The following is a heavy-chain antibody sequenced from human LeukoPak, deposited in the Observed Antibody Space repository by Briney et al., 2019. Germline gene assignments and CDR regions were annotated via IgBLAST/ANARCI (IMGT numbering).Heavy chain of an antibody. J-gene: IGHJ3*01. CDR2: TYSGGNA. Sequence: SETLSLTCTVSGASTSVYYWSWIRQPPGKGLEWIGYTYSGGNANYNPSLKSRVTISIDTSENQFSLRLTSVTAADTAVYFCAHSKRGGGYYINAFAVWGQGTLVTISS. CDR3: AHSKRGGGYYINAFAV. V-gene: IGHV4-59*01. CDR1: GASTSVYY. D-gene: IGHD1-26*01.